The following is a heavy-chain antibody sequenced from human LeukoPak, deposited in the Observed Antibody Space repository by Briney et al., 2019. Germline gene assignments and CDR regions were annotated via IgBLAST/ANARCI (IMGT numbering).Heavy chain of an antibody. V-gene: IGHV3-23*01. CDR1: VFTFSHNA. D-gene: IGHD2-8*01. CDR2: VTISGRTA. Sequence: GGSLRLSRSASVFTFSHNAMRWVRQAPGKGLEWVSGVTISGRTAYYADSVKGRFTISRDNFKNTLYLQMNSLRADDAAVYYCGKRGCDTNACRYYFDYWGQGTLVTVSS. CDR3: GKRGCDTNACRYYFDY. J-gene: IGHJ4*02.